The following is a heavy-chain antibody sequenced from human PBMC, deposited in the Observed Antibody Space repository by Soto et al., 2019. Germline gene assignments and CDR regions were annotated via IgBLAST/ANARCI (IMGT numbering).Heavy chain of an antibody. CDR3: VRGSGAGDTAFDI. D-gene: IGHD3-10*01. CDR1: GGSFSGYY. CDR2: INHSGST. J-gene: IGHJ3*02. Sequence: SETLSLTCAVYGGSFSGYYWSWIRQPPGKGLEWIGEINHSGSTNYNPSLKSRVTISVDTSKNQFSLKLSSVTAADTAVYYCVRGSGAGDTAFDIWGQGTMVTVSS. V-gene: IGHV4-34*01.